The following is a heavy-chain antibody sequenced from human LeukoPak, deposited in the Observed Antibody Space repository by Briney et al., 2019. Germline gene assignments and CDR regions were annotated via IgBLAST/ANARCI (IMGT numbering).Heavy chain of an antibody. D-gene: IGHD3-22*01. CDR3: AKDSSGYYGFTGLDY. CDR2: ISGSGGST. CDR1: GFTFSSYA. J-gene: IGHJ4*02. Sequence: GGSLRLSCAASGFTFSSYAMSWVRQAPGKGLEWVSAISGSGGSTYYADSVKGRFTISRDNSKNTLYLQMNSLRAEDTAVYYCAKDSSGYYGFTGLDYWGQGTLVTVSS. V-gene: IGHV3-23*01.